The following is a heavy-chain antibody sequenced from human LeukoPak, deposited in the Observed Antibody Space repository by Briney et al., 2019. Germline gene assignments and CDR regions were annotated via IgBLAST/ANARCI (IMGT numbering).Heavy chain of an antibody. CDR2: IIPILGIA. D-gene: IGHD2-21*02. CDR1: GGTFSGYA. Sequence: ASVKVSCKASGGTFSGYAISWVRQAPGQGLEWMGRIIPILGIANYAQKFQGRVTITADKSTSTAYMELSSLRSEDTAVYYCARRSTAPSDAFDIWGQGTMVTVSS. J-gene: IGHJ3*02. CDR3: ARRSTAPSDAFDI. V-gene: IGHV1-69*04.